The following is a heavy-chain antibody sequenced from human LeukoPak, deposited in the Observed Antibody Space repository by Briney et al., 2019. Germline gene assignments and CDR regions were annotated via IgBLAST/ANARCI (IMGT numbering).Heavy chain of an antibody. Sequence: GGSLRLSCAASGFTFSSYAMSWVRQAPGKGLEWVSAISGSGGSTYYADSVKGRFTISRDNSKNTLYLQMNSLRDEDSAAYYCAATYDYVWGSSYAFDIWGQGTMVTVSS. J-gene: IGHJ3*02. CDR3: AATYDYVWGSSYAFDI. D-gene: IGHD3-16*01. CDR2: ISGSGGST. V-gene: IGHV3-23*01. CDR1: GFTFSSYA.